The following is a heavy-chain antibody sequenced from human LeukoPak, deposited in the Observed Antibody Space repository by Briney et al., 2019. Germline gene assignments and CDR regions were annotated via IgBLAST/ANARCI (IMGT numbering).Heavy chain of an antibody. CDR3: ATGRLQPAH. CDR1: GISLSGSW. CDR2: INEDGSVT. J-gene: IGHJ4*02. D-gene: IGHD5-24*01. V-gene: IGHV3-7*01. Sequence: QPGGSLRLSCVVSGISLSGSWMPWVRQAPGRGLESLANINEDGSVTYFVDSVKGRFAISRDNANNSVFLQLKSLRAEDTAVYYCATGRLQPAHWGQGTLVTVSS.